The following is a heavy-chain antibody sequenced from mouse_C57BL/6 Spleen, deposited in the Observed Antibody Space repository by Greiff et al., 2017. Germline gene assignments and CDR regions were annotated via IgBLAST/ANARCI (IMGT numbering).Heavy chain of an antibody. V-gene: IGHV1-64*01. CDR2: IHPNSGST. D-gene: IGHD2-3*01. Sequence: QVHVKQPGAELVKPGASVKLSCKASGYTFTSYWMHWVKQRPGQGLEWIGMIHPNSGSTNYNEKFKSKATLTVDKSSSTAYLQRSSPTSEDSAVYYCAIGRVIYDGYCEGSYYALDYWGQGTTVTVSS. J-gene: IGHJ4*01. CDR1: GYTFTSYW. CDR3: AIGRVIYDGYCEGSYYALDY.